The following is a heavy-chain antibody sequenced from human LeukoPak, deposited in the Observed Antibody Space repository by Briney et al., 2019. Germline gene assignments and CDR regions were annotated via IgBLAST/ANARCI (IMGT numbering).Heavy chain of an antibody. CDR2: IYTGGST. D-gene: IGHD5-24*01. V-gene: IGHV3-66*01. Sequence: GGSLRLSCAASGITVSSNYMSWVRQAPGKGLEWVSVIYTGGSTYYADSVRGRFIISRDNSKNTLYLQMNSLRAEDTAVYYCASRRDGYNHLDYWGQGTLVTVSS. CDR1: GITVSSNY. J-gene: IGHJ4*02. CDR3: ASRRDGYNHLDY.